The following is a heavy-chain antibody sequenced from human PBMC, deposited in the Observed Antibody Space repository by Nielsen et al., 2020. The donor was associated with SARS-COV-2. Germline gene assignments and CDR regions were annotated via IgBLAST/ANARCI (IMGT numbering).Heavy chain of an antibody. CDR1: GFTFSSYA. V-gene: IGHV3-30-3*01. J-gene: IGHJ4*02. CDR3: AKEMRGSSWYD. Sequence: GESLKISCAASGFTFSSYAMHWVRQAPGKGLEWVAVISYDGSNKYYADSVKGRFTISRDNSKNTLYLQMNSLRAEDTAVYYCAKEMRGSSWYDWGQGTLVTVSS. CDR2: ISYDGSNK. D-gene: IGHD6-13*01.